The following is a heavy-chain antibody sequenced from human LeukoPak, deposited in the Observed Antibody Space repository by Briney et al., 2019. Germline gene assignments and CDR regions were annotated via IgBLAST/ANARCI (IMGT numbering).Heavy chain of an antibody. J-gene: IGHJ4*02. V-gene: IGHV7-4-1*02. CDR1: GYTFTSYA. CDR3: ARDITMVRGVMKGSDY. D-gene: IGHD3-10*01. Sequence: GASVKVSCKASGYTFTSYAMNWVRQAPGQGLEWMGWINTNTGNPTYAQGFTGRFVFSLDTSVSTAYLQISSLKAEDTAVYYCARDITMVRGVMKGSDYWGQGTLVTVSS. CDR2: INTNTGNP.